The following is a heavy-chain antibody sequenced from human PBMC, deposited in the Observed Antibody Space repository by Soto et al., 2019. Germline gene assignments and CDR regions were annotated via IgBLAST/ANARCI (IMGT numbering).Heavy chain of an antibody. J-gene: IGHJ5*02. V-gene: IGHV3-30*18. CDR2: ISYDGSYR. D-gene: IGHD3-22*01. CDR3: AKHPDYDLNWFDP. CDR1: GFTFSNSA. Sequence: PGGSLRLSCAASGFTFSNSAMVWVRQAPGKGLEWVALISYDGSYRYYADSVKGRFTISRDNSKNILYLQMNSLRADDTAVYYCAKHPDYDLNWFDPWGQGTMVTVYS.